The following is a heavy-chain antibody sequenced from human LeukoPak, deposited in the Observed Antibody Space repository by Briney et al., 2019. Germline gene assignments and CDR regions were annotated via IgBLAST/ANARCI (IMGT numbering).Heavy chain of an antibody. CDR1: GFTFSSYW. CDR3: ARDYDFWSGPHLPTYYFDY. D-gene: IGHD3-3*01. J-gene: IGHJ4*02. Sequence: PGGSLRLSCAASGFTFSSYWMSWVRQAPGKGLEWVANIKQDGSEKYYVDSVKGRFTISRDNAKNSLYLQMNSLRAEDTAVYYCARDYDFWSGPHLPTYYFDYWGQGTLVTVSS. V-gene: IGHV3-7*01. CDR2: IKQDGSEK.